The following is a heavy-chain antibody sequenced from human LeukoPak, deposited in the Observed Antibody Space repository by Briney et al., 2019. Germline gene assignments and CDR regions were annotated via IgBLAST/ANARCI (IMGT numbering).Heavy chain of an antibody. D-gene: IGHD5-12*01. Sequence: PGGSLRLSCAASGFTFSSYGMHWVRQAPGKGLEWVAVIWYDGSNKYYADSVKGRFTISRDNSKNTLYLQMNGLRGEDTAVYYCAKGPGARGHFNWFDPWGQGTLVTVSS. J-gene: IGHJ5*02. CDR1: GFTFSSYG. V-gene: IGHV3-33*06. CDR2: IWYDGSNK. CDR3: AKGPGARGHFNWFDP.